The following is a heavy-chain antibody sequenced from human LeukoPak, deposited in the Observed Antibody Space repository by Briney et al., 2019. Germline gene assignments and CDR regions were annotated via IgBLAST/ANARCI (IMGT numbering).Heavy chain of an antibody. V-gene: IGHV4-4*02. CDR3: ARPQTNSNLVRRENWYFDL. J-gene: IGHJ2*01. D-gene: IGHD6-6*01. Sequence: SGTLSLTCTVSGGSISSSAWWGWVRQPPGKGLECIGEIHHSGTTNYNPSLKSRVTISVDKSKNQFSLKLNSVTAADTAVYYCARPQTNSNLVRRENWYFDLWGRGTLVTVSS. CDR1: GGSISSSAW. CDR2: IHHSGTT.